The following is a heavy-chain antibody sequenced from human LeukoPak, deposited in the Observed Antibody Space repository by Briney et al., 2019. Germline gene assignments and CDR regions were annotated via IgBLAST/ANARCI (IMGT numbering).Heavy chain of an antibody. V-gene: IGHV1-2*02. CDR2: INPNSGGT. D-gene: IGHD3-10*01. Sequence: ASVKVSCKASGYTFTGYYMHWVRQAPGQGLEWMGWINPNSGGTNYAQKFQGRVTMTRDTSISTAYMELSRLRSDDTAVYYCARDGHGSGSYPFDYWGQGTLVTVSP. CDR1: GYTFTGYY. CDR3: ARDGHGSGSYPFDY. J-gene: IGHJ4*02.